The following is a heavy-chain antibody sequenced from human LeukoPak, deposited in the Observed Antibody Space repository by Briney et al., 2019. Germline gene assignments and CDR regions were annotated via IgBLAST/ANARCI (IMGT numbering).Heavy chain of an antibody. CDR1: GGSISSSSYY. V-gene: IGHV4-39*07. J-gene: IGHJ6*03. CDR2: IYYSGST. CDR3: AREPYSSSWYSTGSYYYYMDV. Sequence: SETLSLTCTVSGGSISSSSYYWGWIRQPPGKGLEWIGSIYYSGSTYYNPSLKSRVTISVDTSKNQFSLKLSSVTAADTAVYYCAREPYSSSWYSTGSYYYYMDVWGKGTTVTVSS. D-gene: IGHD6-13*01.